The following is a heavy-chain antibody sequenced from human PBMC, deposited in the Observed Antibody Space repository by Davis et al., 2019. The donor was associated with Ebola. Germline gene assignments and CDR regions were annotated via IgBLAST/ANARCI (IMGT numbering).Heavy chain of an antibody. J-gene: IGHJ4*02. CDR3: ATTQWLREFDN. D-gene: IGHD6-19*01. Sequence: GESLNISCAASGFTVSSNHISWVRQAPGKGLEWVSVIYDQSTAYADSVSGRFIISRDKSNNTLYLEMNSLRVDDTAVYYCATTQWLREFDNWGQGTLVTVSS. CDR1: GFTVSSNH. V-gene: IGHV3-53*05. CDR2: IYDQST.